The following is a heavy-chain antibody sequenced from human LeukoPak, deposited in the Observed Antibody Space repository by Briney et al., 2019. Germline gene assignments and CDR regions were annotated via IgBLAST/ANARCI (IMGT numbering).Heavy chain of an antibody. CDR3: AKDLGDGSGRFYAFDY. CDR2: IKQDGSEK. D-gene: IGHD3-10*01. CDR1: GFTFSNSW. J-gene: IGHJ4*02. V-gene: IGHV3-7*03. Sequence: GGSLRLSCAASGFTFSNSWMNWVRQAPGKGLEWVANIKQDGSEKYYVDSVMGRFTISRDNAKNALYLQMNSLRAEDTALYYCAKDLGDGSGRFYAFDYWGQGTLVIVSS.